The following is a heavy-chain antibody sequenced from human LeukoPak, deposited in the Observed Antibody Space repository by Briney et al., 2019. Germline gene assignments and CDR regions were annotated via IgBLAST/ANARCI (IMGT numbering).Heavy chain of an antibody. D-gene: IGHD2-15*01. CDR3: ARGGGSYYYYYGMDV. CDR1: GVSISSYH. J-gene: IGHJ6*02. V-gene: IGHV4-59*01. CDR2: VYNSGST. Sequence: SETLSLTCTVSGVSISSYHWSWIRQPPGKGLEWIGYVYNSGSTNYNPSLKSRVTISVDTSKNQFSLKLSSVTAADTAVYYCARGGGSYYYYYGMDVWGQGTTVTVSS.